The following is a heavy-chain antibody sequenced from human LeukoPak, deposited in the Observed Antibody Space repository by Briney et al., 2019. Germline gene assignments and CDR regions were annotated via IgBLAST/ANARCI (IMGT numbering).Heavy chain of an antibody. CDR3: ARDAYSNYAGYFDY. Sequence: AASVKVSCKASGGTFSSYAISWVRQAPGQGLEWMGRIIPILGIANYAQKFQGRVTITADKSTSTAYMELSSLRSEDTAVYYCARDAYSNYAGYFDYWGQGTLVTVSS. V-gene: IGHV1-69*04. J-gene: IGHJ4*02. D-gene: IGHD4-11*01. CDR2: IIPILGIA. CDR1: GGTFSSYA.